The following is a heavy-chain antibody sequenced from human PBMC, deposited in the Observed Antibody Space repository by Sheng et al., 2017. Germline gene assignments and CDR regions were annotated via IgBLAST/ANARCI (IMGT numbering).Heavy chain of an antibody. CDR2: INHSGST. Sequence: QVQLQQWGAGLLKPSETLSLTCAVYGGSFSGYYWSWIRQPPGKGLEWIGEINHSGSTNYNPSLKSRVTISVDTSKNQFSLKLSSVTAADTAVYYCARGFHTWIQLWSPWYYFDYWGQGTLVTVSS. V-gene: IGHV4-34*01. CDR1: GGSFSGYY. J-gene: IGHJ4*02. D-gene: IGHD5-18*01. CDR3: ARGFHTWIQLWSPWYYFDY.